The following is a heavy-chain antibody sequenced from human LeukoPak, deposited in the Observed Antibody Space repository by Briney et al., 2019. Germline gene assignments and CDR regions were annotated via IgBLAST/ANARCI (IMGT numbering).Heavy chain of an antibody. CDR3: TRGSIDYYYMDG. V-gene: IGHV4-59*01. CDR1: GGSISSYY. Sequence: SGTLSQTCTGTGGSISSYYWSWIRQPPGKGLEGIGYIYYSESTNYNPSRKSQVPIPVDTSKNQLSLKLSSAAAADTAVYYCTRGSIDYYYMDGWGKGTTVT. CDR2: IYYSEST. J-gene: IGHJ6*03. D-gene: IGHD3-22*01.